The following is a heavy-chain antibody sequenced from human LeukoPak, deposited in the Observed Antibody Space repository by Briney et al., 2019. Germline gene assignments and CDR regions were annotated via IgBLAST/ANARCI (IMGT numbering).Heavy chain of an antibody. CDR3: AKGHVLRFLECLDY. Sequence: GGSLRLSCAASGFTFSSYAMSWVRQAPGKGLEWVSAISGSGGSTYYADSVKGRFTISRDNSKNTLYLQMNSLRAEDTAVYYCAKGHVLRFLECLDYWGQGTLVTVSS. CDR1: GFTFSSYA. D-gene: IGHD3-3*01. V-gene: IGHV3-23*01. CDR2: ISGSGGST. J-gene: IGHJ4*02.